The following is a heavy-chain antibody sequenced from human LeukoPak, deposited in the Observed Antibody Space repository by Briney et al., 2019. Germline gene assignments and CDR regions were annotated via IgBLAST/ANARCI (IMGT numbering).Heavy chain of an antibody. D-gene: IGHD2-2*01. CDR2: IKQDGSEK. J-gene: IGHJ2*01. Sequence: GGSLRLSCAASGFTFSSYWMSWVRQAPGKGLEWVANIKQDGSEKYYMDSVTGRFTISRDNAKNSLYLQMNSLRAEDTAVYYCARVGCSSTSCYAAYWYFDLWGRGTLVTVSS. CDR1: GFTFSSYW. V-gene: IGHV3-7*01. CDR3: ARVGCSSTSCYAAYWYFDL.